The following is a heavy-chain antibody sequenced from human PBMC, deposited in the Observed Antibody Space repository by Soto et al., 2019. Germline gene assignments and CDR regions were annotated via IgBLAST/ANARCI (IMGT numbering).Heavy chain of an antibody. CDR2: IKSKTDGGTT. D-gene: IGHD6-13*01. CDR1: GFTFSNAW. J-gene: IGHJ4*02. Sequence: GGSLRLSCAASGFTFSNAWMSWVRQAPGKGLEWVGRIKSKTDGGTTDYAAPVKGRFTISRDDSKNTLYLQMNSLKTEDTAVYYCTTGSSSWYLPFDYWGQGTLVTVSS. V-gene: IGHV3-15*01. CDR3: TTGSSSWYLPFDY.